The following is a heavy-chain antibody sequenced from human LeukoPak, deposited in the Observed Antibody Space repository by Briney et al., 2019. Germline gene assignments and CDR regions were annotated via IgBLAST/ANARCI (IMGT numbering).Heavy chain of an antibody. D-gene: IGHD3-22*01. CDR1: GGSISSGDYY. J-gene: IGHJ3*02. Sequence: PSQTLSLTCTVSGGSISSGDYYWSWIRQPPGKGLEWIGYIYYSGSTYYNPSLKSRVTISVDTSKNQFSLKLSSVTAADTAVYYCARSPVVVITRGAFDIWGQGTMVTVSS. V-gene: IGHV4-30-4*01. CDR3: ARSPVVVITRGAFDI. CDR2: IYYSGST.